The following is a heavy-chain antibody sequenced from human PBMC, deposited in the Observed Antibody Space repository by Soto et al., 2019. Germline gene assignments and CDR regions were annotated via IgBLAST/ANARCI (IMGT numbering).Heavy chain of an antibody. J-gene: IGHJ6*03. CDR1: GFTFSSYA. CDR2: ISGSGGST. V-gene: IGHV3-23*01. D-gene: IGHD2-2*01. CDR3: AKAGDIVVVPAAIAPYYYYYYMDV. Sequence: EVQLLESGGGLVQPGGSLRLSCAASGFTFSSYAMSWVRQAPGKGLEWVSAISGSGGSTYYADSVKGRFTISKDNSKNTQYLQMNSLRAEDTAVYYCAKAGDIVVVPAAIAPYYYYYYMDVWGKGTTVTVSS.